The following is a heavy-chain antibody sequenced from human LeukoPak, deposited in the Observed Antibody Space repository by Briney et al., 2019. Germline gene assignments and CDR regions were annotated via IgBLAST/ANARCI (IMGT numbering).Heavy chain of an antibody. CDR2: ISQDGSET. CDR1: GFTFNSFF. Sequence: AGGSLRLSCAASGFTFNSFFFGWVRLTPGRELGWVPCISQDGSETFYMDSVRGRFTIARDNTKNSLYLQMNSLRAEDTAVYFCVRDLGHSRHYFEYWGQGALVTVSS. V-gene: IGHV3-7*01. J-gene: IGHJ4*02. CDR3: VRDLGHSRHYFEY. D-gene: IGHD7-27*01.